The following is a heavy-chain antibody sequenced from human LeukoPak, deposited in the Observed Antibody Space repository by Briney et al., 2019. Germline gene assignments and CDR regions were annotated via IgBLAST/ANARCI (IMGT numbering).Heavy chain of an antibody. CDR3: ARDHGSGNYYRNGYYFDY. Sequence: GSLRLSCAASGFTFSNYWMSWVRQAPGKGLEWVANIEQDGSEEYYVDSVKGRFTISRDTAKNSLYLQMNSPRAEDTAVYYCARDHGSGNYYRNGYYFDYWGQGTLVTVSS. V-gene: IGHV3-7*03. CDR1: GFTFSNYW. D-gene: IGHD3-10*01. J-gene: IGHJ4*02. CDR2: IEQDGSEE.